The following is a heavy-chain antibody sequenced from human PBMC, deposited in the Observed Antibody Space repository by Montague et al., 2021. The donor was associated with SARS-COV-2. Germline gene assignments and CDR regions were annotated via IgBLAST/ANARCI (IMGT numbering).Heavy chain of an antibody. CDR1: GDSVSSNSVA. CDR3: VRYSGWFYFDF. D-gene: IGHD6-19*01. CDR2: TYYRSKWYS. V-gene: IGHV6-1*01. Sequence: CAISGDSVSSNSVAWSWIRQSPPRGLEWPGRTYYRSKWYSDYAXXVRGRLTVNPDASKNEFSLELNYVTPEDTAVYYCVRYSGWFYFDFWGQGTLVTVSS. J-gene: IGHJ4*02.